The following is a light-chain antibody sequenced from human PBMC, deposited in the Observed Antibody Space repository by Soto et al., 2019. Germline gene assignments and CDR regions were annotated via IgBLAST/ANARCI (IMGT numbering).Light chain of an antibody. J-gene: IGKJ5*01. Sequence: DIQMTQSPSSLSASIGDRVTITFQASQNITNNLSWYQQRPGKAPKLLIYDASNLHPGVPSRFSGSGSGTEFAFTISGLQPEDVATYYCQQYYDLPITFGQGTRLEIK. CDR2: DAS. V-gene: IGKV1-33*01. CDR1: QNITNN. CDR3: QQYYDLPIT.